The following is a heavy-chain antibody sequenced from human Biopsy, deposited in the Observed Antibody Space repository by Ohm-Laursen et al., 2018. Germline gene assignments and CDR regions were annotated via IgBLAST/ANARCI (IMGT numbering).Heavy chain of an antibody. CDR1: GGSISSGGYY. CDR2: ISCTGYT. J-gene: IGHJ4*02. V-gene: IGHV4-61*03. D-gene: IGHD4-23*01. CDR3: ARGSNDSGGLYFPR. Sequence: GTLSLTCTVSGGSISSGGYYWSWIRQPPGKGLEWIGHISCTGYTSYNASLKSRVTISVDTSRNHFSLRLSSLTAADTAVYYCARGSNDSGGLYFPRWGQGTLLTVSS.